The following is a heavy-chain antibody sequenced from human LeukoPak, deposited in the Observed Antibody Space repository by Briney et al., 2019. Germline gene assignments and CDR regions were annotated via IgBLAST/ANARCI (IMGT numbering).Heavy chain of an antibody. CDR1: GFTISDNY. CDR2: ISGYSITI. CDR3: ARDPAHYDLWNGQDF. J-gene: IGHJ4*02. D-gene: IGHD3-3*01. Sequence: QSGGSLRLSCGVSGFTISDNYMTWVRQAPGKGLEWVSYISGYSITIYYADSVKGRFTISRDNAKKSLYLQMNNLRAEDTAVYYCARDPAHYDLWNGQDFWGQGRLVTVSS. V-gene: IGHV3-48*01.